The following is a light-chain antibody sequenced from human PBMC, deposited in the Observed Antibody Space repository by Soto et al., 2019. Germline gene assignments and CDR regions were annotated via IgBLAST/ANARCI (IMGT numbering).Light chain of an antibody. CDR2: GEY. CDR1: QSVSSN. Sequence: EIVMTQCPAILSVSPGEXAXXSCRARQSVSSNFEWYKQKTGQAQRLIIYGEYKRANGIPDRLSGTGSGKEFTLTISSLQSEDFAAYYCQQYNNWLLYTFGQGTKVDIK. V-gene: IGKV3-15*01. J-gene: IGKJ2*01. CDR3: QQYNNWLLYT.